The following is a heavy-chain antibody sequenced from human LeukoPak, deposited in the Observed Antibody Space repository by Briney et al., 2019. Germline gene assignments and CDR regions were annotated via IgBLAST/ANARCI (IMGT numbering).Heavy chain of an antibody. CDR2: ISAYNGNT. V-gene: IGHV1-18*04. CDR1: GYTFTSYG. J-gene: IGHJ4*02. Sequence: ASVEVSCKASGYTFTSYGISWVRQAPGQGLEWMGWISAYNGNTNYAQKLQGRVTMTTDTSTSTAYMELRSLRSDDTAVYYCAREVAAVPPFDYWGQGTLVTVSS. D-gene: IGHD6-13*01. CDR3: AREVAAVPPFDY.